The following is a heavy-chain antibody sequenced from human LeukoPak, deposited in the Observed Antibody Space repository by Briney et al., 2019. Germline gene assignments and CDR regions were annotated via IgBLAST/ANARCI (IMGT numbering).Heavy chain of an antibody. CDR2: SSAYNGNT. J-gene: IGHJ4*02. CDR3: ARGGSSGWRTPNDDY. CDR1: GYTFTSYG. V-gene: IGHV1-18*01. Sequence: ASGKVSCKASGYTFTSYGISWVRQAPGQGLEWMGWSSAYNGNTNYGQKLQGRVTMTTDTSTSTAYMELRSLKSDDTAVYYCARGGSSGWRTPNDDYWGQGTLVTVSS. D-gene: IGHD6-19*01.